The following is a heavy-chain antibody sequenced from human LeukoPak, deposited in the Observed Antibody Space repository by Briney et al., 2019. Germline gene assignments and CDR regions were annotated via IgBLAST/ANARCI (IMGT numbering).Heavy chain of an antibody. CDR3: ARDLYRIAAAGTTGY. V-gene: IGHV1-2*06. CDR2: TNPNSGGT. Sequence: GASVKVSYKASGYTFTGYYMHWVRHAPGQGLEWMGRTNPNSGGTNYAQKFQGRVTMTRDTSISTAYMELSRLRSDDTAVYYCARDLYRIAAAGTTGYWGQGTLVTVSS. J-gene: IGHJ4*02. D-gene: IGHD6-13*01. CDR1: GYTFTGYY.